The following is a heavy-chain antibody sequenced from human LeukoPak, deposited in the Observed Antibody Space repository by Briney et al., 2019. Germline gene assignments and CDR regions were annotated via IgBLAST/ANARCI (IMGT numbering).Heavy chain of an antibody. V-gene: IGHV5-51*01. Sequence: GESLQISCKGSGYSFTSYWIGWVRQMPGKGLEWMGIIYPGDSDTRYSPSFQGQVTISADKSISTAYLQWSSLKASDTAMYYCARHPATGGVRAAFDIWGQGTMVTVSS. CDR1: GYSFTSYW. J-gene: IGHJ3*02. D-gene: IGHD5-12*01. CDR3: ARHPATGGVRAAFDI. CDR2: IYPGDSDT.